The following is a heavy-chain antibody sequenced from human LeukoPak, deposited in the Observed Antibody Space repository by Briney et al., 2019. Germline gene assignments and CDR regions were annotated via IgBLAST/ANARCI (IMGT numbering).Heavy chain of an antibody. V-gene: IGHV3-20*04. CDR1: GFTFDDYG. CDR3: RLWFGDLGLDY. J-gene: IGHJ4*02. D-gene: IGHD3-10*01. Sequence: RPGGSLRLSCAASGFTFDDYGMTWGRQAPGKGLEWVSGLNWNGGSTGYADSVKGRFTISRDNAKNTLYLQMNSLRVEDTAVYYCRLWFGDLGLDYWGQGTLATVSS. CDR2: LNWNGGST.